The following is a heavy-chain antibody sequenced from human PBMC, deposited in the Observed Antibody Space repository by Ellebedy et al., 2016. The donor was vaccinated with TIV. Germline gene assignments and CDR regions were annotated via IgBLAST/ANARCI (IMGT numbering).Heavy chain of an antibody. CDR2: ISAYNGNT. V-gene: IGHV1-18*04. J-gene: IGHJ4*02. D-gene: IGHD6-13*01. CDR1: GYTFTTHG. Sequence: AASVKVSCKVSGYTFTTHGVNWVRQAPGQGLEWMGWISAYNGNTNYAQKLQGRVTMTTDTSTSTAYMELRSLRSDDTAVYYCARGGAAAGATPDYWGQGTLVTVSS. CDR3: ARGGAAAGATPDY.